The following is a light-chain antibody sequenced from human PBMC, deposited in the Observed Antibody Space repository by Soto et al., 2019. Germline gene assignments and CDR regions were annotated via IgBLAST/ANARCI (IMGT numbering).Light chain of an antibody. Sequence: QSVLTQPPSASGTHGQRVTISCSGGRTNIGSNTVNWYQQLPGAAPKVLIQNNNQRPSGVPDRFSGSKSGTSASLAISGLQSGDEADYYCGAWDDILNGYVFGFGTKLTVL. CDR2: NNN. CDR3: GAWDDILNGYV. V-gene: IGLV1-44*01. J-gene: IGLJ1*01. CDR1: RTNIGSNT.